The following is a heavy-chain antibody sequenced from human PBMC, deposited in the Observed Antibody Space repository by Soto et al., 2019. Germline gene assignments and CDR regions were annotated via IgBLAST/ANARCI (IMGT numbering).Heavy chain of an antibody. CDR2: IWYHGNKE. D-gene: IGHD5-12*01. Sequence: QEQLVESGGGVVQPGRSLRLSSAASGFTFSRNGMHWIRQAPGKGLEWVAIIWYHGNKENYADSVRGRFTISRDNSKNTVYLQMDSLRVEDTAVYYCARWNLAGPTIDAFDLWGQGTLVTVSS. J-gene: IGHJ3*01. CDR3: ARWNLAGPTIDAFDL. V-gene: IGHV3-33*01. CDR1: GFTFSRNG.